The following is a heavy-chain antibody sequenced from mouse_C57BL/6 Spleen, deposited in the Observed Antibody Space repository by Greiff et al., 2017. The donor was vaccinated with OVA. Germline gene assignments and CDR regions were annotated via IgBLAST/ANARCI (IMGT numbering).Heavy chain of an antibody. Sequence: DVMLVESGGGLVQPKGSLKLSCAASGFSFNTYAMNWVRQAPGKGLEWVARIRSKSNNYATYYADSVKDRFTISRDDSESMLYLQMNNLKTEDTAMYYCVGGRYRYAMDYWGQGTSVTVSS. D-gene: IGHD1-1*01. CDR1: GFSFNTYA. J-gene: IGHJ4*01. V-gene: IGHV10-1*01. CDR2: IRSKSNNYAT. CDR3: VGGRYRYAMDY.